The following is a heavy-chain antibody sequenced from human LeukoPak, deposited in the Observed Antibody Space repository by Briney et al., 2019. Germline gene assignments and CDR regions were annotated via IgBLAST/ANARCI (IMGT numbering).Heavy chain of an antibody. CDR3: ARVGNTGDAVIIPAAMGFDN. CDR1: GFTFSSYW. D-gene: IGHD2-2*01. V-gene: IGHV3-74*01. Sequence: GGSLRLSCAASGFTFSSYWMQWVRQAPGKGLVWVSRINSDGSSITYADSVKGRFTISRDNAKNSLYLQMNSLRAEDTAVYFCARVGNTGDAVIIPAAMGFDNWGQGTVVTVSS. J-gene: IGHJ4*02. CDR2: INSDGSSI.